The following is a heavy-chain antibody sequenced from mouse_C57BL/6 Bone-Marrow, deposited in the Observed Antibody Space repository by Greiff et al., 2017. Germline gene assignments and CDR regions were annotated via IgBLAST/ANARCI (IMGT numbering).Heavy chain of an antibody. CDR3: ARKGGEYYFDY. J-gene: IGHJ2*01. CDR1: GYSFTGYY. Sequence: VQLKQSGPELVKPGASVKISCKASGYSFTGYYMNWVKQSPEKSLEWIGEINPSTGGTTYNQKFKAKATLTVDKSSSTAYMQLKSLTSEDSAVYYCARKGGEYYFDYWGQGTTLTVSS. CDR2: INPSTGGT. V-gene: IGHV1-42*01.